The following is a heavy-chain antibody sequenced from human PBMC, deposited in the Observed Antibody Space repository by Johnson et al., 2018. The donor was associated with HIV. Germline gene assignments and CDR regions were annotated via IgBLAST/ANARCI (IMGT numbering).Heavy chain of an antibody. V-gene: IGHV3-30*18. CDR1: GFTFNYYG. Sequence: QVQLVESGGGLVQPGRSLRLSCAATGFTFNYYGMHWVRQAPGKGLEWVAVISYDGSNKYYVDSVKGRFTISRDNSKNTLYLQMNSLLHEDTAVYYCAKSDSGYDAFDIWGQGAMVTVSS. D-gene: IGHD5-12*01. J-gene: IGHJ3*02. CDR3: AKSDSGYDAFDI. CDR2: ISYDGSNK.